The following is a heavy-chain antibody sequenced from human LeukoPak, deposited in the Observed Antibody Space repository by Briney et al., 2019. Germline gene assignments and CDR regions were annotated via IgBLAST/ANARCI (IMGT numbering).Heavy chain of an antibody. CDR2: IYSGGAT. J-gene: IGHJ4*02. D-gene: IGHD3-9*01. V-gene: IGHV3-66*04. Sequence: GRSLRLSCAASGFTFSSYGMHWVRQAPGKGLEWVSIIYSGGATFYADSVKGRFIISRGNSKNTLWLQMNSLRAEDTAVYYCARLHYDVLTGPFDYWGQGTLVTVSS. CDR3: ARLHYDVLTGPFDY. CDR1: GFTFSSYG.